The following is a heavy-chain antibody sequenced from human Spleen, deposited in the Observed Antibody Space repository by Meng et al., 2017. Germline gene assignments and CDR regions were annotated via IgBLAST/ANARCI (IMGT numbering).Heavy chain of an antibody. V-gene: IGHV1-2*06. D-gene: IGHD6-13*01. CDR2: INPKSGDT. CDR3: ARDEDISAAGKLFGDY. CDR1: GYTFPDYW. Sequence: GRLGQFGAGVKNPGASVKASCKASGYTFPDYWLHWVRRAPGQGLEWMGRINPKSGDTHYAQRFQGRVTMTGDTSISTAYMELSGLRSDDTAMYYCARDEDISAAGKLFGDYWGQGTLVTISS. J-gene: IGHJ4*02.